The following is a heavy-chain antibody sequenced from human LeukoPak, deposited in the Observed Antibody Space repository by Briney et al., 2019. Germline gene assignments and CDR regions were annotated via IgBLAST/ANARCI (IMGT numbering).Heavy chain of an antibody. J-gene: IGHJ6*02. Sequence: SETLSLTCTVSGGSISGYYWSWIRQPPGKGLEWIGYIYYSGSTNYNPSLKSRITISVDTSKNQFSLKLSSVTAADTAVYYCARPAQLGSLYYGLDVWGQGNTVTVS. D-gene: IGHD3-10*01. CDR2: IYYSGST. CDR3: ARPAQLGSLYYGLDV. CDR1: GGSISGYY. V-gene: IGHV4-59*08.